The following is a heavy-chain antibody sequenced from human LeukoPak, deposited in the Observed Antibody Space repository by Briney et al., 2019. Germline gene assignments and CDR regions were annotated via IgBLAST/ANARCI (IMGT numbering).Heavy chain of an antibody. Sequence: PSETLSLTCSVSGGSISSGGYYWSWIRQHPGKGLEWIGYIYYSGSTYYNPSLKSRVTISVDTSKNQFSLKLSSVTAADTAVYYCARYVMVRGAEAWGQGTLVTVSS. CDR3: ARYVMVRGAEA. V-gene: IGHV4-31*03. CDR2: IYYSGST. D-gene: IGHD3-10*01. J-gene: IGHJ5*02. CDR1: GGSISSGGYY.